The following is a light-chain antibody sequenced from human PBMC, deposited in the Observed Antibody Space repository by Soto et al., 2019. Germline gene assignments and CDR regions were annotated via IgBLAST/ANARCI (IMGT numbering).Light chain of an antibody. CDR3: QTWGTGIVV. CDR2: LNSDGSY. J-gene: IGLJ3*02. V-gene: IGLV4-69*02. Sequence: QLVLTQSPSASASLGASVNLTCTLSSGHSSHAIAWHQQQPDKGPRYLMNLNSDGSYSKGDGIPDRFSGSSSGAERYLTISSLQSEDEADYYCQTWGTGIVVFGGGTKLTVL. CDR1: SGHSSHA.